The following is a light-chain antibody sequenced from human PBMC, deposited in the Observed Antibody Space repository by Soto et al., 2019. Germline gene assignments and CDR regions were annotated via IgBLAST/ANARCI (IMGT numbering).Light chain of an antibody. J-gene: IGKJ1*01. CDR2: DAS. CDR3: QQRSDWPPA. V-gene: IGKV3-11*01. Sequence: EIVLTQSPATLSLSPGERATLSCRASQSISSYLAWYQQKPGQAPRLLISDASNRATGIPARFSGSGSGTDFTLTISSLEPEDFAVXYCQQRSDWPPAFGQGTKVEVK. CDR1: QSISSY.